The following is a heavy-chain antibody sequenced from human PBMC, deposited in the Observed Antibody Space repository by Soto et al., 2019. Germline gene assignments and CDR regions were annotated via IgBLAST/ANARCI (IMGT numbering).Heavy chain of an antibody. CDR2: ITGSGGNT. J-gene: IGHJ4*02. V-gene: IGHV3-23*01. Sequence: EVQLLESGGGLVQPGGSLRLSCVTSGFTFSSYAMSWVLQAPAKGLEWVSTITGSGGNTYYADSVKGRFTISRDNSKNTLYLQMNSLRAEDAAVYYCAKDTRGYSSSWPFDYWGQGTLVTVSS. CDR1: GFTFSSYA. CDR3: AKDTRGYSSSWPFDY. D-gene: IGHD6-13*01.